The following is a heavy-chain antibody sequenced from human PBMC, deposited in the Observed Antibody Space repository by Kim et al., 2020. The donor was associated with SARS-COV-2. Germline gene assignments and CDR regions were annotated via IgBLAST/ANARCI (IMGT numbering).Heavy chain of an antibody. Sequence: GGSLRLSCAASGFTFSSYWMHWVRQAPGKGLVWVSRINSDGSSTSYADSVKGRFTISRDNAKNTLYLQMNSLRAEDTAVYYCARDLPEDIVVVPAALWGQGTLVTVSS. J-gene: IGHJ4*02. CDR1: GFTFSSYW. CDR2: INSDGSST. D-gene: IGHD2-2*01. V-gene: IGHV3-74*01. CDR3: ARDLPEDIVVVPAAL.